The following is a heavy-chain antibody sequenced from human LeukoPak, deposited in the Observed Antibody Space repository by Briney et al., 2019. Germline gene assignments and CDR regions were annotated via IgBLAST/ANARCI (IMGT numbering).Heavy chain of an antibody. CDR1: GFTLSSYW. CDR2: IRFDGTSE. Sequence: PGGSLRLSCAASGFTLSSYWMSWVRQAPGKGLEWVAFIRFDGTSEFYADSVKARFTISRDNSQNTVSLQLNNLRIEDTALYYCAKTSLSDPSGHYYYMDVWGKGTTVTVSS. J-gene: IGHJ6*03. V-gene: IGHV3-30*02. CDR3: AKTSLSDPSGHYYYMDV. D-gene: IGHD3-3*01.